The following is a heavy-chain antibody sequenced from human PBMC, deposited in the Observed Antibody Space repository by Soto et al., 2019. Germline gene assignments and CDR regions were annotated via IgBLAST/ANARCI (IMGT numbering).Heavy chain of an antibody. CDR1: GFTFSSYA. Sequence: QVQLVESGGGVVQPGRSLRLSCAASGFTFSSYAMHWVRQAPGKGLEWVAVISYDGSHKYYADSVKGRFTISRDNSKNTLYLQMNSLRAEDTAVYYCAIDRIGSTSQYYYSYGMDVWCQGTTVTVSS. V-gene: IGHV3-30-3*01. CDR2: ISYDGSHK. D-gene: IGHD2-2*01. CDR3: AIDRIGSTSQYYYSYGMDV. J-gene: IGHJ6*02.